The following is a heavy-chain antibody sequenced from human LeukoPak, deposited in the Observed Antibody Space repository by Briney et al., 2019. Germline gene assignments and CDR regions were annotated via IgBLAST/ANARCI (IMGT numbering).Heavy chain of an antibody. Sequence: PSETLSLTCTVSGGSISSYYWSWIRQPAGKGLEWIGRIYTSGSTNYNPSLKSRVTISVDKSKNQFSLKLSSLTAADTAVYYCARGAAAYWFDPWGQGTLVTVSS. CDR3: ARGAAAYWFDP. D-gene: IGHD2-2*01. J-gene: IGHJ5*02. CDR1: GGSISSYY. CDR2: IYTSGST. V-gene: IGHV4-4*07.